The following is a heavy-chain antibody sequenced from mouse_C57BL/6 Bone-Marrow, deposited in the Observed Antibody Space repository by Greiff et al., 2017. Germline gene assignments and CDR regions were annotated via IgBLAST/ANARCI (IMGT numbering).Heavy chain of an antibody. J-gene: IGHJ1*03. CDR1: GYSITSGYY. V-gene: IGHV3-6*01. CDR3: ARERTTVVADWYFDV. Sequence: EVQVVESGPGLVKPSQSLSLTCSVTGYSITSGYYWNWVRQFPGNKLEWMGYISYDGSNNYNPSLKNRISITRDTSKNQFFLKLNSVTTEDTATYYCARERTTVVADWYFDVWGTGTTVNV. D-gene: IGHD1-1*01. CDR2: ISYDGSN.